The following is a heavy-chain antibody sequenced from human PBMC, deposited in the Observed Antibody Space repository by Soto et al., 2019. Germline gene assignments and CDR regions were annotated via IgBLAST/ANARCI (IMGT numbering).Heavy chain of an antibody. Sequence: SETLSLTCTVSGGSLSGATYSWNWIRQPPGKGLEWIGYIFPSGTTYYNPYLKSRVTISIDVSKNQFSLSLRSLTAADTAVYYCARSREFDYWSQGTLVTVSS. CDR2: IFPSGTT. CDR1: GGSLSGATYS. V-gene: IGHV4-30-2*01. J-gene: IGHJ4*02. CDR3: ARSREFDY.